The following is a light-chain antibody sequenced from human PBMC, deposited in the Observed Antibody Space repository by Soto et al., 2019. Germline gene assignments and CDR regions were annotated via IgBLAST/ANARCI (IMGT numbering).Light chain of an antibody. CDR2: DVS. CDR1: TSDVGGYNY. J-gene: IGLJ2*01. V-gene: IGLV2-8*01. Sequence: QSALTQPPSASGSPGQSVAISCTGTTSDVGGYNYVSWYQQHPGKAPKLIIYDVSKRPSGVPDRFSGSKSGNTASLTVSGLQGEDEADYYCSSYVASNTLTFGGGTKVTVL. CDR3: SSYVASNTLT.